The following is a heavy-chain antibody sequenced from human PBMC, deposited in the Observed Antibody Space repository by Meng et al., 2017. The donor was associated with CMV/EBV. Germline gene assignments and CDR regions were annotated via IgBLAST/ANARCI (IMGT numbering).Heavy chain of an antibody. Sequence: GGSLRLSCAASGFMFSDYAMNWVRQTPGKGLEWVSTISGGGGNTYYADSVQGRLTISRDNSKNTLYLQMNSLRVEDTAVYYCAKPRGGYCSSTSCYLGYWGQGTLVTVSS. J-gene: IGHJ4*02. CDR1: GFMFSDYA. V-gene: IGHV3-23*01. CDR3: AKPRGGYCSSTSCYLGY. D-gene: IGHD2-2*01. CDR2: ISGGGGNT.